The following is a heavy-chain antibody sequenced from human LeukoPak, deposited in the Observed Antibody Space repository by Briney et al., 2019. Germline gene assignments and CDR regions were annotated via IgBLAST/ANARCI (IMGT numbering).Heavy chain of an antibody. CDR3: ARGGYSGYDYGY. CDR1: GFTFSSYG. CDR2: IYHSGST. J-gene: IGHJ4*02. Sequence: MSGGSLRLSCAASGFTFSSYGMSWVRQPPGKGLEWIGEIYHSGSTNYNPSLKSRVTISVDKSKNQFSLKLSSVTAADTAVYYCARGGYSGYDYGYWGQGTLVTVSS. D-gene: IGHD5-12*01. V-gene: IGHV4-4*02.